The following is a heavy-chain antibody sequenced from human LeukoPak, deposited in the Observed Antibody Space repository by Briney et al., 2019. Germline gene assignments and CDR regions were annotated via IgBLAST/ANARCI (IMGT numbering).Heavy chain of an antibody. V-gene: IGHV4-31*03. D-gene: IGHD4-4*01. CDR3: ARDHTETSSLNFRNYYYYGMDI. Sequence: SQTLSLTCTVSGGSIRSGDYSWNWIRQHPGKGLEWIGYIYYSGSTYYNPSLTSRVTMSVDTPKNQFSLKLSSVTAADTAIYYCARDHTETSSLNFRNYYYYGMDIWGQGTTVIVSS. CDR1: GGSIRSGDYS. J-gene: IGHJ6*02. CDR2: IYYSGST.